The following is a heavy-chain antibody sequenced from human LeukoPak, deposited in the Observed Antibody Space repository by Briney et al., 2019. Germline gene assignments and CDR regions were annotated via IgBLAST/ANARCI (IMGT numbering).Heavy chain of an antibody. CDR1: GYTFTGYY. CDR3: ARDLIYGSGSYLFDP. Sequence: ASVKVSCKASGYTFTGYYMHWVRQAPGQGLEWMGWISTYNGNTNYAQKLQGRVTMTTDTSTNTAYMELRSLRSDDTAVYYCARDLIYGSGSYLFDPWGQGTLVTVSS. D-gene: IGHD3-10*01. J-gene: IGHJ5*02. CDR2: ISTYNGNT. V-gene: IGHV1-18*04.